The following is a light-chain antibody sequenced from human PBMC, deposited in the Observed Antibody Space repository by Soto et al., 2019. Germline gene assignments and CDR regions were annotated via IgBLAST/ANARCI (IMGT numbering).Light chain of an antibody. CDR1: QDITNY. V-gene: IGKV1-33*01. CDR3: QQYEDLPLT. Sequence: DIPMTQSPSSLSASVGDRVTITCQASQDITNYLNWYQQKPGNAPKLLIFDASNVETGVPSRFTGSGSGTEFTFTISSLQPEDIATYFCQQYEDLPLTFGGGTKVEIK. J-gene: IGKJ4*01. CDR2: DAS.